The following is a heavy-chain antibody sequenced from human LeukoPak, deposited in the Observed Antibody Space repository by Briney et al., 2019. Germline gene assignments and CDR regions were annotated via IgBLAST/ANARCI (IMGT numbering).Heavy chain of an antibody. CDR3: ARVDYAFDP. CDR2: IYYSGST. V-gene: IGHV4-61*01. CDR1: GGSISSSSYY. Sequence: PSETLSLTCTVSGGSISSSSYYWSWIRQPPGKGLEWIGYIYYSGSTNYNPSLKSRVTISVDTSKNQFSLKLSSVTAADTAVYYCARVDYAFDPWGQGTLVTVSS. D-gene: IGHD4-17*01. J-gene: IGHJ5*02.